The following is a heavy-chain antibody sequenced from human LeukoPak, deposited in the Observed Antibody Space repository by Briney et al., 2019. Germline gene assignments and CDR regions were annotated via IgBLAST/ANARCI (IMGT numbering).Heavy chain of an antibody. J-gene: IGHJ5*02. CDR1: GYTFTSYY. V-gene: IGHV1-46*01. D-gene: IGHD3-3*01. CDR2: INPSGTTT. Sequence: GASVKVSCKASGYTFTSYYMHWVRQAPGQGLEWMGIINPSGTTTNYAQKFQGRVTLTRDTSTSTVYMELSSLRSEDTAVYYCARDFLSDFWSGYYRNHWFDPWGQGTLVTVSS. CDR3: ARDFLSDFWSGYYRNHWFDP.